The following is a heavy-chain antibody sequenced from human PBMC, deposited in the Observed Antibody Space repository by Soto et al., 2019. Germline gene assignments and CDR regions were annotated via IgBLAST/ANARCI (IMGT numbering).Heavy chain of an antibody. CDR3: EMYRHRKGDSSKYYYSMDL. Sequence: GASVKVSCKASGYTFTSYAMHWVRQAPGQGLEWMGGVNPILNIADHAQKFQGRVTITADASTGTVYMELSSLRSDDTATFFCEMYRHRKGDSSKYYYSMDLWGQGTTVTVSS. CDR2: VNPILNIA. D-gene: IGHD3-22*01. V-gene: IGHV1-69*10. CDR1: GYTFTSYA. J-gene: IGHJ6*02.